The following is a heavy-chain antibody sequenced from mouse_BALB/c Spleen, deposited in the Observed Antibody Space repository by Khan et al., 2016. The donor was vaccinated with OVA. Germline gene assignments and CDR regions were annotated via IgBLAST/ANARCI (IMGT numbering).Heavy chain of an antibody. D-gene: IGHD1-1*01. CDR1: GFSLTRYG. V-gene: IGHV2-6*02. J-gene: IGHJ1*01. Sequence: QVQLKESGPGLVAPSQSLSITCTVSGFSLTRYGVHWVRQSPGKGLEWLVVIWSDGSTTYNSVLKSRLSISKDNSKSQVFLKMNSLQTDDAAMYHCARNANDYGRAILDVWGAGTTVTVSS. CDR3: ARNANDYGRAILDV. CDR2: IWSDGST.